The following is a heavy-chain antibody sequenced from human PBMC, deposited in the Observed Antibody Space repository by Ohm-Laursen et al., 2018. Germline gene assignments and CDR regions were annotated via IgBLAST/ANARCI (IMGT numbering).Heavy chain of an antibody. V-gene: IGHV3-33*01. CDR1: TLTFSNCG. CDR2: IWYYGTNK. J-gene: IGHJ3*02. Sequence: SLRLSCTAPTLTFSNCGMHWVRQAPGKGLEWVADIWYYGTNKKYGDSVKGRFTISRDNSKKKLYLQMNSLRVEDTAVYYCARGSCTSSASAFDMWGQGTMVTVSS. CDR3: ARGSCTSSASAFDM. D-gene: IGHD2-2*01.